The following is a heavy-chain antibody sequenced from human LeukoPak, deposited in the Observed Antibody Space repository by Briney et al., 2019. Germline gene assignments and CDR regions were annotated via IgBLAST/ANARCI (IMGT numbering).Heavy chain of an antibody. CDR1: GGSISSYY. CDR2: IYYSGTT. Sequence: SETLSLTCTVSGGSISSYYWSWLRQPPGKGLEWIGYIYYSGTTNYNPTLKSRVTISVDTSKNQFSLKLSSVTAADTAVYYCARGVYIAAAQYGYWGQGTLVTVSS. V-gene: IGHV4-59*01. CDR3: ARGVYIAAAQYGY. D-gene: IGHD6-13*01. J-gene: IGHJ4*02.